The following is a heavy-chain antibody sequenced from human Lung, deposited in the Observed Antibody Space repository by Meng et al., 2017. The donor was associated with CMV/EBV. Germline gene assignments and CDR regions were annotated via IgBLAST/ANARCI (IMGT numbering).Heavy chain of an antibody. CDR2: INPNSGGT. CDR1: GYTFTGYY. V-gene: IGHV1-2*02. J-gene: IGHJ6*02. Sequence: SVXVSXXASGYTFTGYYMHWVRQAPGQGLEWMGWINPNSGGTNYAQKFQGRVTMTRDTSISTAYMELSRLRSDDTAVYYCAREMNVYYDFWSGYYPRPDYYYYGMDVWGQGXTVTVSS. D-gene: IGHD3-3*01. CDR3: AREMNVYYDFWSGYYPRPDYYYYGMDV.